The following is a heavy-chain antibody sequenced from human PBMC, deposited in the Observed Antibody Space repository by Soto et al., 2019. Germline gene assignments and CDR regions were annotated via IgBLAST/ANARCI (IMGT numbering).Heavy chain of an antibody. CDR1: GFTVSGKY. V-gene: IGHV3-66*01. J-gene: IGHJ6*04. CDR3: ARDDVRGDGGRCYGETLYV. D-gene: IGHD2-15*01. Sequence: PGGSLRLSCAASGFTVSGKYMSWVRQAPGKGLEWVSLIQSGGPTYYADSVKGRFTISRDTSENTVHLQMDSLRAEDTAVYYCARDDVRGDGGRCYGETLYVCGKGTSVTVSS. CDR2: IQSGGPT.